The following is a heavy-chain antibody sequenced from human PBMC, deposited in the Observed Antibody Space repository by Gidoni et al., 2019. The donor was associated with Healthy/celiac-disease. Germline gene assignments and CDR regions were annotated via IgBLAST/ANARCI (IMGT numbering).Heavy chain of an antibody. Sequence: QVQLVESGGGVVQPGRSLRLSCAASGFPFSSYAMHWVRQAPGKGLEWVAVRSYDGRNKYYADSVKGRFTISRDNSKNTLYLQMNSLRAEDTAVYYCARDIAAAGVYWGQGTLVTVSS. CDR2: RSYDGRNK. J-gene: IGHJ4*02. CDR1: GFPFSSYA. CDR3: ARDIAAAGVY. V-gene: IGHV3-30*04. D-gene: IGHD6-13*01.